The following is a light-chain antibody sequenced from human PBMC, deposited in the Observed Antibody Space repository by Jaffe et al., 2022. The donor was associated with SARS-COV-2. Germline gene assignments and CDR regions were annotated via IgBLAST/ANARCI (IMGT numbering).Light chain of an antibody. Sequence: QSALTQPASVSGSPGQSITLSCTGTSSDVGTYDYVSWYQQHPGKAPKLLIFDVTNRPSGVSNRFSGSKSGNRASLTISGLQAEDEADYYCSSYTSSSAYVVFGGGTKLTVV. CDR1: SSDVGTYDY. V-gene: IGLV2-14*01. J-gene: IGLJ2*01. CDR3: SSYTSSSAYVV. CDR2: DVT.